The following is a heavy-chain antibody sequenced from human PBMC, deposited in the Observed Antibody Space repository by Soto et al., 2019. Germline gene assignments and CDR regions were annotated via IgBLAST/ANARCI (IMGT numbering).Heavy chain of an antibody. J-gene: IGHJ4*02. CDR3: ARGRCSGGSCYYFDY. Sequence: GGSLRLSCAASGFTFSSHDMHCVRQVTGKSLEWVSAIGTAGDAYYPASAQGRFTISRENAKNSLYLEMNSLRAGDSAIYYCARGRCSGGSCYYFDYWGQGTLVTVSS. D-gene: IGHD2-15*01. CDR2: IGTAGDA. CDR1: GFTFSSHD. V-gene: IGHV3-13*01.